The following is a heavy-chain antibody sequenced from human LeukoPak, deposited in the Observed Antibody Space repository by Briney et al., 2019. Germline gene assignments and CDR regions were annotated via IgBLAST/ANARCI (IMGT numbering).Heavy chain of an antibody. V-gene: IGHV4-30-2*01. CDR3: ARAPYSNYADY. Sequence: SQTLSLTCTVSGGSISSGGYYWSWIRQPPGKGLEWIGEINHSGSTNYNPSLKSRVTISVDTSKNQFSLKLSSVTAADTAVYYCARAPYSNYADYWGQGTLVTVSS. CDR1: GGSISSGGYY. CDR2: INHSGST. D-gene: IGHD4-11*01. J-gene: IGHJ4*02.